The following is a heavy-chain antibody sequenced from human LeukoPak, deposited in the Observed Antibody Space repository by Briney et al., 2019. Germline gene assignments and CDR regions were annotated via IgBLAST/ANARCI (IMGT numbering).Heavy chain of an antibody. J-gene: IGHJ5*02. V-gene: IGHV1-69*13. D-gene: IGHD2-21*02. CDR2: IIPIFGTA. CDR1: GGTFSSYA. CDR3: ARDHRSYCGGDCSWFDP. Sequence: ASVKVSCKASGGTFSSYAISWVRQAPGQGLEWMGGIIPIFGTANYAQKFQGRVTITADESTSTAYMELSSLRSEDTAVYYCARDHRSYCGGDCSWFDPWGQGTLVTASS.